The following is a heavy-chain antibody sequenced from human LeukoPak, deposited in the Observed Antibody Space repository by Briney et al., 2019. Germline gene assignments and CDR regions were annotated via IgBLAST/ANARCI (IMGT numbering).Heavy chain of an antibody. D-gene: IGHD3-10*01. Sequence: GASVKVSCKASGYTFTGYYMHWVRQAPGQGLEWMGRINPNSGGTNYAQKFQGRVTMTRDTSISTAYMELSRLRSNDTAVYYCARLYGSGSYYNFHYFDYWGQGTLVTVSS. CDR2: INPNSGGT. CDR1: GYTFTGYY. V-gene: IGHV1-2*06. CDR3: ARLYGSGSYYNFHYFDY. J-gene: IGHJ4*02.